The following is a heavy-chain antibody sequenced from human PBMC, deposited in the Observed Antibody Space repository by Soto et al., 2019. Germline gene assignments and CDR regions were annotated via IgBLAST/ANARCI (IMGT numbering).Heavy chain of an antibody. CDR2: ISAYNGNT. CDR1: GYTFTSYG. Sequence: ASVKVSCKASGYTFTSYGIGWVRQAPGQGLEWMEWISAYNGNTNYAQKLQGRVTMTTDTSTSTAYMELRSLRSDDTAVYYCARESPEKQLATPYYGMDVWGQGTTVTVSS. J-gene: IGHJ6*02. D-gene: IGHD6-13*01. V-gene: IGHV1-18*04. CDR3: ARESPEKQLATPYYGMDV.